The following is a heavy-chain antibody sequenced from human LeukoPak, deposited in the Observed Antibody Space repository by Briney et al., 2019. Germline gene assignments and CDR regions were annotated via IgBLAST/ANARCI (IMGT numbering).Heavy chain of an antibody. CDR3: AVNPNPGDYYYYGMDV. J-gene: IGHJ6*02. Sequence: SGTLSLTCAVYGGSFSGYYWSWIRQPPGKGLEWIGEINHSGSTNYNPSLKSRVTISVDTSKNQFSLKLSSVTAADTAVYYCAVNPNPGDYYYYGMDVWGQGTTVTVSS. CDR2: INHSGST. D-gene: IGHD4-17*01. V-gene: IGHV4-34*01. CDR1: GGSFSGYY.